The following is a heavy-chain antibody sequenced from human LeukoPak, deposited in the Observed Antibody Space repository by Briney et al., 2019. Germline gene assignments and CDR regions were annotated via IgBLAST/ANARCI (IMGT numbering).Heavy chain of an antibody. CDR1: GFTFSSHA. CDR3: AKGYYYGSGSYSTFDY. D-gene: IGHD3-10*01. Sequence: GGSLSLSCAASGFTFSSHALSWLRQAPGKGLEWVSTISGSGGSTYYADSVKGRFTISRDNSKNTLYVQMSSLRADDTAVYYCAKGYYYGSGSYSTFDYWGQGTLVTVSS. CDR2: ISGSGGST. V-gene: IGHV3-23*01. J-gene: IGHJ4*02.